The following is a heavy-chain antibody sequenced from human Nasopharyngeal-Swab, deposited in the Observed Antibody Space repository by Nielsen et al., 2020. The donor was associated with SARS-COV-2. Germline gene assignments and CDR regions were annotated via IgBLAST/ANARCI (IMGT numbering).Heavy chain of an antibody. CDR3: ARTNNYDFWGGYEDWYFDL. CDR1: GFTVSSYS. J-gene: IGHJ2*01. Sequence: GGSRRLSCAASGFTVSSYSMNWVRQAPGKGLEWESYISSSSSTIYYADSVKGRCTISRDNAKNSLYLQMNSLRDEDTAVYYWARTNNYDFWGGYEDWYFDLWGRGTLVTVSS. D-gene: IGHD3-3*01. CDR2: ISSSSSTI. V-gene: IGHV3-48*02.